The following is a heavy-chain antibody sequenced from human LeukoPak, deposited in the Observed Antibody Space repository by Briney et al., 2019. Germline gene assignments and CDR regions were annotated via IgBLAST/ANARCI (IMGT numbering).Heavy chain of an antibody. D-gene: IGHD3-22*01. CDR1: GCTFTGYY. J-gene: IGHJ1*01. CDR3: ARDFYAGWLFEYFQH. CDR2: INPNSGGT. V-gene: IGHV1-2*06. Sequence: ASVKVSCKASGCTFTGYYMHWVRQAPGQGLEWMGRINPNSGGTNYAQKFQGRVTMTRDTSISTAYMELSRLRSDDTAVYYCARDFYAGWLFEYFQHWGQGTLVTVSS.